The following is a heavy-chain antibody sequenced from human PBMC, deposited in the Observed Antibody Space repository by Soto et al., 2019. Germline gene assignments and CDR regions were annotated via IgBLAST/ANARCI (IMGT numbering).Heavy chain of an antibody. D-gene: IGHD2-15*01. CDR2: ISSSSSYI. CDR1: GFTFSSYS. CDR3: ARDLWSDPPIDSNHCSGGSCYKFGDGGWFDP. J-gene: IGHJ5*02. Sequence: GGSLRLSCAASGFTFSSYSMNWVRQAPGKGLEWVSSISSSSSYIYYADSVKGRFTISRDNAKNSLYLQMNSLRAEDTAVYYCARDLWSDPPIDSNHCSGGSCYKFGDGGWFDPWGQGTLVTVSS. V-gene: IGHV3-21*01.